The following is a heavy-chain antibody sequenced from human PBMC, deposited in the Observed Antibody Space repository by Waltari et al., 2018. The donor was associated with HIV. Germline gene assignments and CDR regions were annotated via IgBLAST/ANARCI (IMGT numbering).Heavy chain of an antibody. J-gene: IGHJ4*02. CDR1: GFTFSSYD. CDR2: ISSSGNTI. V-gene: IGHV3-48*03. D-gene: IGHD5-18*01. CDR3: ARGVGYSYAGDY. Sequence: EVQLVESGGGLVQPGGSLRLSCADSGFTFSSYDMNWVRQAPGKGLEWISYISSSGNTIYYADSLKGRFTISRDNAKNSLFLQMNSLRAEDTAVYYCARGVGYSYAGDYWGQGTLVTVSS.